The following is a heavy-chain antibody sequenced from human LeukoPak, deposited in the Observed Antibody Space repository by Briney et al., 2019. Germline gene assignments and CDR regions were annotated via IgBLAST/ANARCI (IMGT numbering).Heavy chain of an antibody. CDR1: GFTFSSYA. V-gene: IGHV3-23*01. CDR2: ISGSGGST. D-gene: IGHD3-3*01. CDR3: ARDLSTIFGVVINHYGMDV. Sequence: GGSLRLSCAASGFTFSSYAMSWVRQAPGKGLEWVSAISGSGGSTYYADSVKGRFTISRDNAKNSLYLQMNSLRAEDTAVYYCARDLSTIFGVVINHYGMDVWGQGTTVTVSS. J-gene: IGHJ6*02.